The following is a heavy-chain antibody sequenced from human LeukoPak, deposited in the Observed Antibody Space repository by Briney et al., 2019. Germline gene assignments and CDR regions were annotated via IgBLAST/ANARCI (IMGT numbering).Heavy chain of an antibody. V-gene: IGHV4-38-2*01. J-gene: IGHJ5*02. CDR1: GYSISSGYY. CDR2: IYHSGST. CDR3: ARQLLPARSNWCEP. D-gene: IGHD5-18*01. Sequence: SETLSLTCAVSGYSISSGYYWGWIRQPPGKELEWIGSIYHSGSTYYNPSLKSRVTISVDTSKNQFSLKLSSVTAADTAVYYCARQLLPARSNWCEPSGHGTLVTVSS.